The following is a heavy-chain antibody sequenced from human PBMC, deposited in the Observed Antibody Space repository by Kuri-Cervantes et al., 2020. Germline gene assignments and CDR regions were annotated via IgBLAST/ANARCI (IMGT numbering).Heavy chain of an antibody. CDR3: ARGAHMFHYYFDY. J-gene: IGHJ4*02. CDR1: GGSISSYY. Sequence: SETLSLTCTVSGGSISSYYWGWIRQPPGKGLEWIGYIFYTGNTKYSPSLKSRVTISVDTSRNQFSLKLSSVTAADTAVYYCARGAHMFHYYFDYWGQGTLVTVSS. CDR2: IFYTGNT. V-gene: IGHV4-59*01. D-gene: IGHD3-10*02.